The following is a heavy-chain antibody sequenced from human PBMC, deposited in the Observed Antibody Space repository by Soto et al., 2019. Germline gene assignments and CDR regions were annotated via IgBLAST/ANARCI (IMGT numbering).Heavy chain of an antibody. D-gene: IGHD6-13*01. Sequence: GGSLRLSCAASGFTFSTYWMYWVRQAPGEGLVWVSRIDADGTDTKYADSVKGRFSISRDNAGKMVDLQMNNLRADDTAMYYCGSSRGYPAFWGQGALVTVSS. CDR2: IDADGTDT. J-gene: IGHJ4*02. CDR3: GSSRGYPAF. V-gene: IGHV3-74*03. CDR1: GFTFSTYW.